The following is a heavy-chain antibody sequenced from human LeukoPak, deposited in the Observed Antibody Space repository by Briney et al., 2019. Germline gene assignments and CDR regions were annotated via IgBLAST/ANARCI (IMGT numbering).Heavy chain of an antibody. CDR2: IYYSGNT. J-gene: IGHJ5*02. CDR3: ARDSPPA. V-gene: IGHV4-39*07. CDR1: GGSISSSSYY. Sequence: PSETLSLTCTVSGGSISSSSYYWGWIRQPPGKGLEWIGSIYYSGNTYYNPSLESRVTISVDTSKNQFSLKLSSVTAADTAVYYCARDSPPAWGQGTLVTVSS.